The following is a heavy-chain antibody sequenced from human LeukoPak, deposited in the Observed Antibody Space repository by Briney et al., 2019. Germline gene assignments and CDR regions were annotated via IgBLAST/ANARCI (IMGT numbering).Heavy chain of an antibody. V-gene: IGHV1-46*01. D-gene: IGHD3-9*01. CDR3: AKVVGTIKRGYDILTGYYNALGY. CDR2: INPSGGST. J-gene: IGHJ4*02. CDR1: GYTFTSYY. Sequence: GASVKVSCKASGYTFTSYYMHWVRQAPGQGLEWMGIINPSGGSTSYAQKFQGRVTMTRDMSTSTVYMELSSLRSEDTAVYYCAKVVGTIKRGYDILTGYYNALGYWGQGTLVTVSS.